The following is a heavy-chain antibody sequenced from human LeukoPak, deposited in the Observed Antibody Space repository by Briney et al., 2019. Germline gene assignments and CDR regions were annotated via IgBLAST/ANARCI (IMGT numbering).Heavy chain of an antibody. V-gene: IGHV4-38-2*02. CDR1: GYSISSGYY. J-gene: IGHJ4*02. Sequence: SETLSLTCTVSGYSISSGYYWGWIRQPPGKGLEWIGSIYHSGSTYYNPSLKSRVTISVDTSKNQFSLKLSSVTAADTAVYYCAREERITMIVVVRHFDYWGQGTLVTVSS. D-gene: IGHD3-22*01. CDR2: IYHSGST. CDR3: AREERITMIVVVRHFDY.